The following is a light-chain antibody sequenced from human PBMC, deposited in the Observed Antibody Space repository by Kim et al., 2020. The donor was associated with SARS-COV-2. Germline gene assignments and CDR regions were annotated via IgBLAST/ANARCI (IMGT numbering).Light chain of an antibody. CDR2: EVY. V-gene: IGLV2-8*01. Sequence: QSALTQPPSASGSPGQSVTISCTGTSSDIGNYNFVSWYHHHPGNVPKLIIFEVYKRPSGVPDRFSGSKSGNTASLTVSGLQPEDEGDYYCSSYAGSNNGVFGTGTKVTVL. J-gene: IGLJ1*01. CDR3: SSYAGSNNGV. CDR1: SSDIGNYNF.